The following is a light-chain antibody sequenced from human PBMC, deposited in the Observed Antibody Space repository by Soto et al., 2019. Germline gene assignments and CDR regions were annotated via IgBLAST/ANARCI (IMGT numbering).Light chain of an antibody. CDR3: QQSYSAPLT. Sequence: DIQMTQSPSSLSASVGDRVTITCLTGQSISSYLNWYQQKPGQAPKLLIYTTSTLQSGVPSRFSGSGSGTVFTLTISSLQPEDFATYYCQQSYSAPLTFGGGTKVEIK. CDR1: QSISSY. CDR2: TTS. V-gene: IGKV1-39*01. J-gene: IGKJ4*01.